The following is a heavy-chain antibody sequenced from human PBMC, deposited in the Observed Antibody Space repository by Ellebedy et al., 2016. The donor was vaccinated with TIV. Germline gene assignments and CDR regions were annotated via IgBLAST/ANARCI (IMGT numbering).Heavy chain of an antibody. Sequence: SETLSLTCTVSGGSISSHYWGWLRQPPGKGLEWIGYIDYSGSTNYSPSLKSRVTMSVDTSKNQFSLNLNSVTAADTAVYYCAKNVLIFTFDKWYSDLWGRGTLVTVSS. CDR2: IDYSGST. CDR3: AKNVLIFTFDKWYSDL. CDR1: GGSISSHY. J-gene: IGHJ2*01. D-gene: IGHD3/OR15-3a*01. V-gene: IGHV4-59*11.